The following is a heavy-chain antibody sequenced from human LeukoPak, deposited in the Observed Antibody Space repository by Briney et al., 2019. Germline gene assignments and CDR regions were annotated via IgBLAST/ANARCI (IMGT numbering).Heavy chain of an antibody. CDR1: GFTFSSYA. V-gene: IGHV3-23*01. D-gene: IGHD3-10*01. CDR2: ISGSDGTT. J-gene: IGHJ4*02. CDR3: AKRLWSTSGAYSPFDY. Sequence: PGGSLILSCAASGFTFSSYAMSWVRQAPGKGPEWVSGISGSDGTTHYADSVKGRFTISRDNSKNTLSLQMHSLRAEDAAVYYCAKRLWSTSGAYSPFDYWGQGTLVTVFS.